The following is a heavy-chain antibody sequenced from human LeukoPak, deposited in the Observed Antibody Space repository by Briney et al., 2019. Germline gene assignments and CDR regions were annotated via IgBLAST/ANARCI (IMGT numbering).Heavy chain of an antibody. CDR3: ASPKYSGSYYHADYFDY. CDR2: INPSGGST. Sequence: ASVKVSCKASGYTFTSYYMHWVRQAPGQGLEWMGIINPSGGSTSYAQKFQGRVTITADKSTSTAYMELSSLRSEDTAVYYCASPKYSGSYYHADYFDYWGQGTLVTVSS. J-gene: IGHJ4*02. D-gene: IGHD1-26*01. V-gene: IGHV1-46*01. CDR1: GYTFTSYY.